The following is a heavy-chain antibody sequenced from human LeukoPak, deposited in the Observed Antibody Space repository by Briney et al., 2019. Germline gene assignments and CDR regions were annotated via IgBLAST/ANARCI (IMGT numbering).Heavy chain of an antibody. Sequence: PGGSLRLSCAASGFTFSSYSMNWVRQAPGKGLGWVSSISSSSSYIYYADSVKGRFTISRDNAKNSLYLQMNSLRAEDTAVYYCARDAAPRYSSSPSNFDYWGQGTLVTVSS. V-gene: IGHV3-21*01. J-gene: IGHJ4*02. D-gene: IGHD6-6*01. CDR1: GFTFSSYS. CDR2: ISSSSSYI. CDR3: ARDAAPRYSSSPSNFDY.